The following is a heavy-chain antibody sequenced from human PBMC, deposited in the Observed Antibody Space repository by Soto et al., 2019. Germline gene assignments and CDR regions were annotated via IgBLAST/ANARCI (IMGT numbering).Heavy chain of an antibody. CDR1: GYSFTSYW. CDR2: IYPGDSDT. D-gene: IGHD3-22*01. J-gene: IGHJ4*02. Sequence: GESLKISCKGSGYSFTSYWIGWVRQMPGKGLEWMGIIYPGDSDTRYSPSFQGQVTISADKSISTAYLQWSSLKASDTAMYYCARSKGHSRYYDSSGYYYGVGGRPFDGTFYFDYWGQGTLVTVSS. CDR3: ARSKGHSRYYDSSGYYYGVGGRPFDGTFYFDY. V-gene: IGHV5-51*01.